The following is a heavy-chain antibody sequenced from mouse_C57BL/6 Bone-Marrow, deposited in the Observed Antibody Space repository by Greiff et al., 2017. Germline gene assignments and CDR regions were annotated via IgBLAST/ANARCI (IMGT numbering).Heavy chain of an antibody. J-gene: IGHJ4*01. V-gene: IGHV1-31*01. CDR1: GYSFTGYY. D-gene: IGHD2-5*01. CDR3: AKYSNYPWYAMDY. Sequence: VHVKQSGPELVKPGASVKISCKASGYSFTGYYMHWVKQSHGNILDWIGYIYPYNGVSSYNQKFKGKATLTVYKSSSTAYMELRSLTSEDSAVYYCAKYSNYPWYAMDYWGQGTSVTVSS. CDR2: IYPYNGVS.